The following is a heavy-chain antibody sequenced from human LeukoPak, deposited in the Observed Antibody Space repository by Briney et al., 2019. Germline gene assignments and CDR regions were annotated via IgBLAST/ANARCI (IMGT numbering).Heavy chain of an antibody. V-gene: IGHV3-74*01. CDR3: ATEEYYYGMAV. CDR1: GFTFSSYW. J-gene: IGHJ6*02. Sequence: GGSLRLSCAASGFTFSSYWMHWVRQAPGKGLVWVSRIISDGRTTSYADSVKGRFTISRDNAKNTLHLQMNSLRAEDTAVYYCATEEYYYGMAVWGQGTTVTVSS. CDR2: IISDGRTT.